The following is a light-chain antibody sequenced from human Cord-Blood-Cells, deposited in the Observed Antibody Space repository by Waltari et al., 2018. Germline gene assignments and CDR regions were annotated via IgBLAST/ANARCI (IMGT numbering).Light chain of an antibody. J-gene: IGLJ2*01. V-gene: IGLV2-23*02. CDR2: EVS. CDR3: CSYAGSSTVV. Sequence: QSALPQPASVSGSPGQSITISCTGTSSDVGSYNLVSWYQQHPGKAPKLMIYEVSKRPSGVSNRFSGSKSGNTASLTISGLQAEDGADYYCCSYAGSSTVVFGGGTKLTVL. CDR1: SSDVGSYNL.